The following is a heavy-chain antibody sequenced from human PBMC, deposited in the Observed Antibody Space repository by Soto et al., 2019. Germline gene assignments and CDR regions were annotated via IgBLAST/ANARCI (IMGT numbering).Heavy chain of an antibody. J-gene: IGHJ4*02. CDR1: GGTFNNYG. CDR3: ASWDYDVVTGYSYDD. Sequence: QVQLVQSGAEVKKPGSSVKVSCKASGGTFNNYGMGWVRQAPGQGLEWMGGIIPMIPRTNYAQKFQGRVTLTGDASRSTAYMELRSLRSEDTAVYYCASWDYDVVTGYSYDDWGQGTLVTVSS. V-gene: IGHV1-69*01. CDR2: IIPMIPRT. D-gene: IGHD3-9*01.